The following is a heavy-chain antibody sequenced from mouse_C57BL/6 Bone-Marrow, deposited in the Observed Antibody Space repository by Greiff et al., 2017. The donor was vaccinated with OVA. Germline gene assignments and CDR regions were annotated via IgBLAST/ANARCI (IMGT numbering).Heavy chain of an antibody. CDR1: GYSITSGYY. CDR2: ISYDGSN. V-gene: IGHV3-6*01. J-gene: IGHJ3*01. CDR3: ARAGIYDGYGAY. D-gene: IGHD2-3*01. Sequence: EVQLQESGPGLVKPSQSLSLTCSVTGYSITSGYYWNWIRQFPGNKLEWMGYISYDGSNNYNPSLKNRISITRDTSKNQFFLKLNSVTTEDTATYYCARAGIYDGYGAYWGQGTLVTVSA.